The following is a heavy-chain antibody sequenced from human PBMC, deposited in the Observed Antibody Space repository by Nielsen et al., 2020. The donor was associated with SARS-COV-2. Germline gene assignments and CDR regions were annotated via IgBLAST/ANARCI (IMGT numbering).Heavy chain of an antibody. J-gene: IGHJ6*02. Sequence: GESLKISCAASGFTFSSYAMSWVRQAPGKGLEWFSAISRSGGSTYYADSVKGRFTISRHNAENTVYLQMNSMRTDDTAVYYCARGVELPHQPPAMDVWGQGTTVTVSS. D-gene: IGHD2-15*01. V-gene: IGHV3-23*01. CDR1: GFTFSSYA. CDR3: ARGVELPHQPPAMDV. CDR2: ISRSGGST.